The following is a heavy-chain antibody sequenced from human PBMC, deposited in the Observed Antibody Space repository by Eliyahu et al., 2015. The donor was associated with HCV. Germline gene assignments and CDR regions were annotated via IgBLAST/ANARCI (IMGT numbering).Heavy chain of an antibody. D-gene: IGHD6-13*01. CDR1: GGSISSYY. Sequence: QVQLQESGPGLVKPSETLSLTCPVSGGSISSYYWSWIRQPPGKGLEWIGYIYYSGSTNSNPSLKSRVTISIDTSNNQFSLKLNSVTAADTAVYYCARGGHDSSWPDYWGQGTLVTVSS. CDR2: IYYSGST. CDR3: ARGGHDSSWPDY. V-gene: IGHV4-59*01. J-gene: IGHJ4*02.